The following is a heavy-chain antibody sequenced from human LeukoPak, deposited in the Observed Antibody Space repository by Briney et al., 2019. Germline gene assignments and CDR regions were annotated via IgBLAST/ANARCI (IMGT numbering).Heavy chain of an antibody. J-gene: IGHJ4*02. D-gene: IGHD3-16*02. CDR1: GFTFSDYY. CDR2: ISSSGSTI. CDR3: ATQRDYVWGSYRSPGY. Sequence: GGSLRLSCAASGFTFSDYYMSWIRQAPGKGLEWVSYISSSGSTIYYADSVKGRFTISRDNAKNSLYLQMNSLGAEDTAVYYCATQRDYVWGSYRSPGYWGQGTLVTVSS. V-gene: IGHV3-11*01.